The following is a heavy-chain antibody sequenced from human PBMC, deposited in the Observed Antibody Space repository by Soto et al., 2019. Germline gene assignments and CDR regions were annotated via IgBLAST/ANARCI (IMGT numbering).Heavy chain of an antibody. D-gene: IGHD1-26*01. CDR1: GFSLTTDGEG. V-gene: IGHV2-5*02. CDR3: GHSRNLITEDAQVGDFDS. CDR2: IYWDDDE. J-gene: IGHJ4*02. Sequence: QITSKESGPTLVKSTQTLTLTCTFSGFSLTTDGEGVGWVLQSPGEALECLALIYWDDDERYSPSLKTSLTIAKHISRNEVVLVMTRTEPVDTGTYFSGHSRNLITEDAQVGDFDSWGQG.